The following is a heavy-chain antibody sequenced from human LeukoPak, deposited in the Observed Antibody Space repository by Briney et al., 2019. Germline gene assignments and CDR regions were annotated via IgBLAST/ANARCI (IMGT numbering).Heavy chain of an antibody. J-gene: IGHJ6*03. Sequence: PSETLSLTCTVSGASISSYYWTWIRQAPGKGLEWIGYVYYSVSTNYNPSLKGRVSISQDTSKNQVSLTLNSVTAADTAVYYCARQESGPYHYMDVWGRGTAVTVSS. CDR3: ARQESGPYHYMDV. V-gene: IGHV4-59*08. D-gene: IGHD3-3*01. CDR1: GASISSYY. CDR2: VYYSVST.